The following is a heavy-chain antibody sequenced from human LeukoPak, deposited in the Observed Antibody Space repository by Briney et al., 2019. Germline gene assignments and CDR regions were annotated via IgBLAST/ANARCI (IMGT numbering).Heavy chain of an antibody. CDR3: ARDGTSADDY. J-gene: IGHJ4*02. CDR2: ISGNNDNP. D-gene: IGHD1-26*01. Sequence: ASVKVSCKASGYTFTSYYMHWVRQAPEQGLEWMGWISGNNDNPNYGQKFQGRFTVTTDSSTSTAYMELRNLTFDDTAVYYCARDGTSADDYWGQGTLVTVSS. CDR1: GYTFTSYY. V-gene: IGHV1-18*04.